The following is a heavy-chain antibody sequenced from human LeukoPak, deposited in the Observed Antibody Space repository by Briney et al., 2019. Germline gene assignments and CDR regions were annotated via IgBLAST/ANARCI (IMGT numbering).Heavy chain of an antibody. CDR2: IYYSGST. J-gene: IGHJ6*03. V-gene: IGHV4-39*01. D-gene: IGHD6-6*01. CDR1: GGSISSSSYY. Sequence: PSETLSLTCTVSGGSISSSSYYWGWIRQPPGKGLEWIGSIYYSGSTYYNPSLKSRVTISVDTSKNQFSLKLSSVTAADTAVHYCASIAARPTYYYYMAVWGKGTTVTVSS. CDR3: ASIAARPTYYYYMAV.